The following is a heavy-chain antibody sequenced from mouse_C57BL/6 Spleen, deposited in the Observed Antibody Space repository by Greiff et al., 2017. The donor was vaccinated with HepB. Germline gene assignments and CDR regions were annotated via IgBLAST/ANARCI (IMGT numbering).Heavy chain of an antibody. CDR1: GYAFSSYW. J-gene: IGHJ4*01. D-gene: IGHD1-1*01. Sequence: VQLQQSGAELVKPGASVKISCKASGYAFSSYWMNWVKQRPGKGLEWIGQIYPGDGDTNYNGKFKGKATLTADKSSSTAYMQLSSLTSEDSAVYFCARSAYYYGSSYAMDYWGQETSVTVSS. V-gene: IGHV1-80*01. CDR3: ARSAYYYGSSYAMDY. CDR2: IYPGDGDT.